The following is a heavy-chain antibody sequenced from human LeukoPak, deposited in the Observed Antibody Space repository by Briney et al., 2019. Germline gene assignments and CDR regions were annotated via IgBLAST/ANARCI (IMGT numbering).Heavy chain of an antibody. Sequence: PSETLSLTCAVYGRSFSGYYWSWIRQPPGKGLEWFGEINQSGSTKYNPSLKSRVILSQGTSKNHCPLTLSAVTAPDPAVFYFAGGGWSAAEYFQHWDQGTLVTVSS. V-gene: IGHV4-34*01. CDR2: INQSGST. CDR3: AGGGWSAAEYFQH. CDR1: GRSFSGYY. J-gene: IGHJ1*01.